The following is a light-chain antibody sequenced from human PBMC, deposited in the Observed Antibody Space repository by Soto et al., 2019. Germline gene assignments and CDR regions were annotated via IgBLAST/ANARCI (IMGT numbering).Light chain of an antibody. CDR1: QSVSSNY. Sequence: EIVLTQSPGTLSLSPGERATLCCRASQSVSSNYLAWYQQKPGQAPRLLIYGASSRAIGIPDRFSGTGSGTEFTLIISSLEPEDFAVYYCQQRSNSFTFGPGTKVDIK. CDR3: QQRSNSFT. J-gene: IGKJ3*01. V-gene: IGKV3D-20*02. CDR2: GAS.